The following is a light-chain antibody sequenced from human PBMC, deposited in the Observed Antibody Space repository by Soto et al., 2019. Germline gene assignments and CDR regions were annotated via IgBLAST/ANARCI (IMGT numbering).Light chain of an antibody. CDR1: SSDVGGYNY. Sequence: QSALTQPASVSGSPGQSITISCTGTSSDVGGYNYVSWYQQHPGKAPKLMIYDVSNRPSGVSNRFSGSKSANTASLTISGLQAEDEADYYCSSYTSSSTLLYVFGTGTKRTVL. J-gene: IGLJ1*01. CDR3: SSYTSSSTLLYV. V-gene: IGLV2-14*01. CDR2: DVS.